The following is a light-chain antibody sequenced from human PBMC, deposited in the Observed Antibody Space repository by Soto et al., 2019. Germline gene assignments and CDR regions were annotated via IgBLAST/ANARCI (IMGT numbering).Light chain of an antibody. Sequence: EVVMTQSPATLSVSPGERATLSCRASQSVSSSLAWYQQKPGQAPRLLIYGASTRATGIPARFSGSGSGTEFTLTISSLQSEDFAVYYCQQYNIWPPLTFGRGTKVEIK. CDR2: GAS. CDR3: QQYNIWPPLT. J-gene: IGKJ4*01. V-gene: IGKV3-15*01. CDR1: QSVSSS.